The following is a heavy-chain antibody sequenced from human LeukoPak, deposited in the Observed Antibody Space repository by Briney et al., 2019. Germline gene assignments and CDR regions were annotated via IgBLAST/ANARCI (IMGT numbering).Heavy chain of an antibody. CDR3: ARDRAGYYDMGGIWYYFDY. J-gene: IGHJ4*02. CDR2: INPNSGGT. D-gene: IGHD3-22*01. Sequence: ASVKVSCKASGYTFTGYYMHWVRQAPGQGLEWMGWINPNSGGTNYAQKFRGRVTMTRDTSISTAYMELSRLRSDDTAVYYCARDRAGYYDMGGIWYYFDYWGQGTLVTVSS. V-gene: IGHV1-2*02. CDR1: GYTFTGYY.